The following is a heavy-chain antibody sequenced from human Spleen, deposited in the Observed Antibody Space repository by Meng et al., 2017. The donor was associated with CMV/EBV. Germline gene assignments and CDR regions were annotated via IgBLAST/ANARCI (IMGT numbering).Heavy chain of an antibody. D-gene: IGHD3-16*01. CDR1: EFTFSNYA. CDR2: ISTSRSNT. J-gene: IGHJ5*02. V-gene: IGHV3-23*01. CDR3: AKDIRSSGSYGWFDP. Sequence: SEFTFSNYAMGWVRQAAGKGLEWVSSISTSRSNTYYADSVKGRCTISRDNSKNTLYLQMDSLTVEDTALYYCAKDIRSSGSYGWFDPWGQGTLVTVSS.